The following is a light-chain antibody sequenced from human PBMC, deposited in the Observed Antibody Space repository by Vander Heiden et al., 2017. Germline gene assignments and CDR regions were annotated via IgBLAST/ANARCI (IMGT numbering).Light chain of an antibody. CDR1: SLRSNI. Sequence: SSELTQAHAVSLALGKTVRVTCQGDSLRSNIASWYQQKPGQAPVVVFYGRDNRPSGIPDRFSGSTSGNTASLTITGAQADDEADYYCNSRDSSGNHWVFGGGTKLTVL. J-gene: IGLJ2*01. CDR3: NSRDSSGNHWV. CDR2: GRD. V-gene: IGLV3-19*01.